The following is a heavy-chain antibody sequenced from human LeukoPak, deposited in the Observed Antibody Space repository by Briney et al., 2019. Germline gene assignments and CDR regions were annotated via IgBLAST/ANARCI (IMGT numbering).Heavy chain of an antibody. D-gene: IGHD6-13*01. CDR2: IYQSGKT. Sequence: SETLSLTCSVSGYSISSGYYWGWIRQPPGKGLEWMGIIYQSGKTYCNPSLESRVTISVDTSKDQFSLKMNSMTAADTAMYYCARGLPGGQLSRYDYWGQGTLVTVSS. CDR1: GYSISSGYY. J-gene: IGHJ4*02. V-gene: IGHV4-38-2*02. CDR3: ARGLPGGQLSRYDY.